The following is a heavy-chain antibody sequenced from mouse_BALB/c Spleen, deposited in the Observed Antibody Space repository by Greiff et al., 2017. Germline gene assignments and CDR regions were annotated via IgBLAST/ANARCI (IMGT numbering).Heavy chain of an antibody. V-gene: IGHV3-2*02. J-gene: IGHJ2*01. CDR1: GYSITSDYA. CDR2: ISYSGST. Sequence: VQLQESGPGLVKPSQSLSLTCTVTGYSITSDYAWNWIRQFPGNKLEWMGYISYSGSTSYNPSLKSRISITRDTSKNQFFLQLNSVTTEDTATYYCARGGLRRRAAFDYWGQGTTLTVSS. CDR3: ARGGLRRRAAFDY. D-gene: IGHD2-4*01.